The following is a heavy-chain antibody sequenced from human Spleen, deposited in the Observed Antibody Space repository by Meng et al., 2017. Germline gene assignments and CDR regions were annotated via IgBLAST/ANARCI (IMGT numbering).Heavy chain of an antibody. Sequence: GESLKISCAASGFTFSNYAMSWVRQAPGKGMEWVSVISGSGSTTYYADSVKGRFTISRDNSKNTLYLQMNSLRAEDTAVYYCAKDHELSERWLVPESNDYWGQGTLVTVSS. CDR2: ISGSGSTT. V-gene: IGHV3-23*01. J-gene: IGHJ4*02. CDR3: AKDHELSERWLVPESNDY. CDR1: GFTFSNYA. D-gene: IGHD6-19*01.